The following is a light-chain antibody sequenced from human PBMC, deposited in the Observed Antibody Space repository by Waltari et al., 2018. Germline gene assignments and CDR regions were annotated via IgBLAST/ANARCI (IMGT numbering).Light chain of an antibody. CDR2: LGS. CDR3: MQSLQTLWT. Sequence: IVVTQSPLALPVTPGEPASIACRSGQSLLHRNGNNYLAWYLQKPGQSQQLRNYLGSNQASGVPDRFSGSGSGTDYTLTINGVEAEDVGGYYCMQSLQTLWTFGQGAKVEIE. J-gene: IGKJ1*01. CDR1: QSLLHRNGNNY. V-gene: IGKV2-28*01.